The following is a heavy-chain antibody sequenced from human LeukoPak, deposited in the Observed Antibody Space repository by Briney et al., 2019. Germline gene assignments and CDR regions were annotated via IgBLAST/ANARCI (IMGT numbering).Heavy chain of an antibody. J-gene: IGHJ4*02. V-gene: IGHV3-23*01. CDR2: ISGSGGST. Sequence: GGSLRLSCAASGFTFSSYAMSWVRQAPGKGLEWVSAISGSGGSTYYADSVKGRFTISRDNSKNTLYPQMNSLRAEDTAVYYCAKVLGGGSCYSAVDYWGQGTLVTVSS. CDR3: AKVLGGGSCYSAVDY. CDR1: GFTFSSYA. D-gene: IGHD2-15*01.